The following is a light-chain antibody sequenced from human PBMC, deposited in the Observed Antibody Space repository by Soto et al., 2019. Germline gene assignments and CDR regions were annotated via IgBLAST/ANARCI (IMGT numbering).Light chain of an antibody. J-gene: IGKJ4*01. CDR2: KAS. CDR3: QQYNSYSLT. CDR1: QSISSW. Sequence: DIQMTQSPSTLSASVGDRVTITCRASQSISSWLAWYQEKPGKAPKLLIYKASSLESGVPSRFSGSGSGTEFTLTISSLQPDDFATYYCQQYNSYSLTFGGGTKVEIK. V-gene: IGKV1-5*03.